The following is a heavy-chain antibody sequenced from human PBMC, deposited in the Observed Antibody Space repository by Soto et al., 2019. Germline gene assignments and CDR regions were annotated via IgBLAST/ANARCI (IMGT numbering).Heavy chain of an antibody. D-gene: IGHD4-17*01. Sequence: SETLSLTCTVSGGSISSSSYYCGWIRQPPGKGLEWIVSIYYSGSTYSNPSLKSRVTISVDTSKNQFSLKLSSVTAAVTAVYYCERKDGDPDDWGQGTLVSVSS. CDR1: GGSISSSSYY. J-gene: IGHJ4*02. CDR2: IYYSGST. CDR3: ERKDGDPDD. V-gene: IGHV4-39*01.